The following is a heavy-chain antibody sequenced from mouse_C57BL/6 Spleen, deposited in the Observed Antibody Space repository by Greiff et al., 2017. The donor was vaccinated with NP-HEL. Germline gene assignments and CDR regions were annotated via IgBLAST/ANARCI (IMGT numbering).Heavy chain of an antibody. J-gene: IGHJ4*01. CDR3: ARKAGAYYAMDY. CDR1: GYTFTSYW. D-gene: IGHD3-2*02. CDR2: IHPNSGST. V-gene: IGHV1-64*01. Sequence: VQLQQSGAELVKPGASVKLSCKASGYTFTSYWMHWVKQRPGQGLEWIGMIHPNSGSTNYNEKFKSKATLTVDKSSSTAYMQLSSLTSEDSAVYYGARKAGAYYAMDYWGQGTSVTVSS.